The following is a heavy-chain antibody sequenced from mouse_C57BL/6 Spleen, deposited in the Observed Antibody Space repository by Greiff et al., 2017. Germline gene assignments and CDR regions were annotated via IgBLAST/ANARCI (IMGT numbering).Heavy chain of an antibody. CDR2: IWGVGST. CDR3: ATLYGCPFAY. V-gene: IGHV2-6*01. J-gene: IGHJ3*01. CDR1: GFSLTSYG. Sequence: LVAPSQSLSITCTVSGFSLTSYGVDWVRQSPGKGLEWLGVIWGVGSTNYNSALKSRLSISKDNSKSQVFLKMNSLQTDDTAMYYCATLYGCPFAYWGQGTLVTVSA. D-gene: IGHD1-1*01.